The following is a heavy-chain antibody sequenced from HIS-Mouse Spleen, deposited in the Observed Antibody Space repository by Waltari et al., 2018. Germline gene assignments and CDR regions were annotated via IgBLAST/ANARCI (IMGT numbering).Heavy chain of an antibody. CDR1: GYSIRSGYY. V-gene: IGHV4-38-2*02. Sequence: QVQLQESGPGLVKPSETRSLTCTVPGYSIRSGYYWGWIRQPPGKGLEWIGSIYHSGSTYYNPSLKSRVTISVDTSKNQFSLKLSSVTAADTAVYYCARVKTWGQGTLVTVSS. CDR2: IYHSGST. CDR3: ARVKT. J-gene: IGHJ5*02.